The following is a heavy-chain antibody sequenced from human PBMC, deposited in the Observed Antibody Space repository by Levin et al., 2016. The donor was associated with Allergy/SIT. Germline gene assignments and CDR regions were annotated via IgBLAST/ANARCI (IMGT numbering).Heavy chain of an antibody. CDR2: IYWNDDR. CDR3: ARRRGTGQRFEY. D-gene: IGHD1-1*01. Sequence: SGPTLVKPTQTLTLTCTFSGFSLATSGVGVAWIRQTPGKALEWLALIYWNDDRGYRPSLKNRLTITKDTTKNQVVLTMTNMDPVDTATYYCARRRGTGQRFEYWGQGTLVTVSS. V-gene: IGHV2-5*01. CDR1: GFSLATSGVG. J-gene: IGHJ4*02.